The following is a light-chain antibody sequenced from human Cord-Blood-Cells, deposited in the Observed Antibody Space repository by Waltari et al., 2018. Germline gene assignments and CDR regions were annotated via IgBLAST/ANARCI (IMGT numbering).Light chain of an antibody. V-gene: IGKV3-20*01. CDR3: QQYGSSPLT. CDR2: GAS. CDR1: QSVSSSY. J-gene: IGKJ4*01. Sequence: ETVLTQSPGTLSLSPGERATLSCRASQSVSSSYLAWYQQKPGQAPRLRIYGASSRATGIPDRFSGSASGTDFTLTISRLEPEDFAVYYCQQYGSSPLTFGGGTKVEIK.